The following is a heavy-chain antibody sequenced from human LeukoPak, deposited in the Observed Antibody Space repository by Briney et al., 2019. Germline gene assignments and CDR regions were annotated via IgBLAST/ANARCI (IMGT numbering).Heavy chain of an antibody. J-gene: IGHJ4*02. Sequence: PSETLSLTCAVYGGSFSGYYWSWIRQPPGKGLEWIGEINHSGGTNYNPSLKSRVTISVDTSKNQFSLKLSSVTAADTAVYYCARGLYSSGWYGYYFDYWGQGTLVTVSS. D-gene: IGHD6-19*01. V-gene: IGHV4-34*01. CDR1: GGSFSGYY. CDR2: INHSGGT. CDR3: ARGLYSSGWYGYYFDY.